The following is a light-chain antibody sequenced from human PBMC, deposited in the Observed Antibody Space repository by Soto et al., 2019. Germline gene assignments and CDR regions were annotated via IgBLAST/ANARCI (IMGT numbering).Light chain of an antibody. CDR1: SSDVGGYNY. CDR3: SSYTSSSSYV. CDR2: EVS. J-gene: IGLJ1*01. V-gene: IGLV2-14*01. Sequence: QSVLTQPASVSGSPGQSITISCTGTSSDVGGYNYVSWYHLHPGKAPKLMIYEVSYRPSGVSNRFSGSKSGNTASLTISGLQAADEADYYCSSYTSSSSYVFGTGTQLTVL.